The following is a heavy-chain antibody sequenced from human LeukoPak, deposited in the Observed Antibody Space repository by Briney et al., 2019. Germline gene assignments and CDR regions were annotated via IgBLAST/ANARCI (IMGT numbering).Heavy chain of an antibody. J-gene: IGHJ6*03. CDR3: TTFEYSSSSAYYYYMDV. CDR1: GFTFSSYG. CDR2: INTDGSST. Sequence: GGSLRLSCAASGFTFSSYGMHWVRQAPGKGLVWVSHINTDGSSTSYADSVKGRFAVSRDNARNTLYLQMKNLRAEDTAVYYCTTFEYSSSSAYYYYMDVWGKGTTVTVSS. V-gene: IGHV3-74*01. D-gene: IGHD6-6*01.